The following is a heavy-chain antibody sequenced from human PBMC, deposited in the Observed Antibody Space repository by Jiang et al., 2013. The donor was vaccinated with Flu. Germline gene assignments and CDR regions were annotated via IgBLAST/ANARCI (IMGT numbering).Heavy chain of an antibody. CDR2: HYSGST. CDR3: ATTGPSDY. V-gene: IGHV4-31*02. J-gene: IGHJ4*02. Sequence: SISSGGYVLELDPPAPREGPGVDWVHHYSGSTYYNPSLKSRVTISVDTSKNQFSLKLSSVTAADTAVYYCATTGPSDYWGQGTLVTVSS. D-gene: IGHD1-1*01. CDR1: SISSGGYV.